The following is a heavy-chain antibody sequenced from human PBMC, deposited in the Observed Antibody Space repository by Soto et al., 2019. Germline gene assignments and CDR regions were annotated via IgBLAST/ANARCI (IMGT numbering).Heavy chain of an antibody. J-gene: IGHJ4*02. Sequence: GGSLRLSCAASGFTFSSYSMNLVRQAPGKGLEWVSSISSSSSYIYYADSVKGRFTISRDNAKNSLYLQMNSLRAEDTAVYYCARDLTPTTVTYDYWGQGTLVTVSS. V-gene: IGHV3-21*01. CDR3: ARDLTPTTVTYDY. CDR1: GFTFSSYS. D-gene: IGHD4-17*01. CDR2: ISSSSSYI.